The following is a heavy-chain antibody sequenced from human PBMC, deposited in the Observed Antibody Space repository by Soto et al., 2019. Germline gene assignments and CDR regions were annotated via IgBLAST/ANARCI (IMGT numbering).Heavy chain of an antibody. D-gene: IGHD6-19*01. CDR3: ASAGGLGAVAPDY. CDR2: IYHSGST. J-gene: IGHJ4*02. CDR1: GGSISSGGYS. Sequence: QLQLQESGSGLVKPSQTLSLTCAVSGGSISSGGYSWSWIRQPPGKGLGWIGYIYHSGSTYYNPSLKSRVTISVDRSKNQFSLKLSSVTAADTAVYYCASAGGLGAVAPDYWGQGTLVTVSS. V-gene: IGHV4-30-2*01.